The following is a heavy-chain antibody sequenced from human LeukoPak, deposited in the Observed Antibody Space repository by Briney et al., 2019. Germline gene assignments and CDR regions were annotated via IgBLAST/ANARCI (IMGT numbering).Heavy chain of an antibody. Sequence: SETLSLTCTVSGGSISSYYWSWIRQPPGKGLEWIGYIYYSGSTNYNPSLMSRVTISVDTSKNQLSLKLSSVTAADTAVYYCAKNVGYCSSTSWYWRTANNNWFDRWGQGTPVTVSS. V-gene: IGHV4-59*01. CDR1: GGSISSYY. J-gene: IGHJ5*02. CDR2: IYYSGST. D-gene: IGHD2-2*01. CDR3: AKNVGYCSSTSWYWRTANNNWFDR.